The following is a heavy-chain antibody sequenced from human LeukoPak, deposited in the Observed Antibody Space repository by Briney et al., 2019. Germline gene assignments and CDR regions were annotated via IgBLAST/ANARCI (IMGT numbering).Heavy chain of an antibody. V-gene: IGHV3-23*01. CDR1: GFTFSSYG. CDR2: ISGSGSST. J-gene: IGHJ6*03. Sequence: GGSLRLSCAASGFTFSSYGMSWVRQAPGKGLEWVSAISGSGSSTYYADSVKGRFTISRDNSKNTLYLQMNSLRAEDTAVYYCAKVQQPRYCSGGSCYYYYYMDVWGKGTTVTISS. CDR3: AKVQQPRYCSGGSCYYYYYMDV. D-gene: IGHD2-15*01.